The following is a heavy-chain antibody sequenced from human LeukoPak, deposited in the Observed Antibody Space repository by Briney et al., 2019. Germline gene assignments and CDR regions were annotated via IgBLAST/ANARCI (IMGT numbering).Heavy chain of an antibody. CDR3: ARGPLIVVVVAATPNWFDP. V-gene: IGHV1-18*01. CDR1: GYTFTSYG. D-gene: IGHD2-15*01. J-gene: IGHJ5*02. CDR2: ISAYNGNT. Sequence: ASVKVSCKASGYTFTSYGISWVRQAPGQGLEWMGWISAYNGNTNYAQKLQGRVTMTTDTSTSTAYMELRSLRSDDTAVYYCARGPLIVVVVAATPNWFDPWGQGTLVTVSS.